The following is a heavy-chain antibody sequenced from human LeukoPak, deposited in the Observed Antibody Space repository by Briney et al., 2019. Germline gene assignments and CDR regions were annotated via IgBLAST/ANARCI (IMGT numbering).Heavy chain of an antibody. Sequence: PGGSLRLSCAASGFTVSNYAMNWVRQAPGKGLEWVSTIRESSGDTYYEDSVKGRFTISRDISKNTVYLQMFSLRVEDTAVYFCAKRPITGDDKSFDYWGQGTLVTVSS. CDR2: IRESSGDT. V-gene: IGHV3-23*01. CDR3: AKRPITGDDKSFDY. D-gene: IGHD3-9*01. CDR1: GFTVSNYA. J-gene: IGHJ4*02.